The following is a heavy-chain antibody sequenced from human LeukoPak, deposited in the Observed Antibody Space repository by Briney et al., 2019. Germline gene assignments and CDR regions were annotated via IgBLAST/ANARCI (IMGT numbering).Heavy chain of an antibody. Sequence: QSGGSLRLSCAASGFTFSSYAMSWVRQAPGKGLEWVSAISGSGGSTYYADSVKGRFTISRDNSKNTLYLQMNSQRAEDTAVYYCAKDRGRFLEWLQHYYYYYGMDVWGQGTTVTVSS. V-gene: IGHV3-23*01. D-gene: IGHD3-3*01. CDR3: AKDRGRFLEWLQHYYYYYGMDV. J-gene: IGHJ6*02. CDR1: GFTFSSYA. CDR2: ISGSGGST.